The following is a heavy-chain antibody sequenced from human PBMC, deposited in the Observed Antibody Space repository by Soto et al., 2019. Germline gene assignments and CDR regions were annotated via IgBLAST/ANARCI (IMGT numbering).Heavy chain of an antibody. V-gene: IGHV3-48*03. CDR2: ISSSGSTI. Sequence: GGSLRLSCAASGFTFRSYEMNWVRQAQGKGLECVSYISSSGSTIYYAHSVKGRFTISRDNAKNSLYLQMNSLRAEDTAVYYCAGGVAGTADYYYGMDVWGQGTTVTVSS. CDR1: GFTFRSYE. D-gene: IGHD6-19*01. J-gene: IGHJ6*02. CDR3: AGGVAGTADYYYGMDV.